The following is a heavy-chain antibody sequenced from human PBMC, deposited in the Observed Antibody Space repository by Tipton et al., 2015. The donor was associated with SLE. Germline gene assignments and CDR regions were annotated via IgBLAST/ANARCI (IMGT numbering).Heavy chain of an antibody. V-gene: IGHV3-21*04. CDR3: ARQRVVNGFFEL. D-gene: IGHD4-23*01. Sequence: SLRLSCAASGFSFSDYNMNWVRQAPGKGLEWISYISGGSSYIYYADSVKGRFTISRDNSKNTVDLQMNSLTAGDTAVYYCARQRVVNGFFELWGRGTLVAVSS. CDR1: GFSFSDYN. CDR2: ISGGSSYI. J-gene: IGHJ2*01.